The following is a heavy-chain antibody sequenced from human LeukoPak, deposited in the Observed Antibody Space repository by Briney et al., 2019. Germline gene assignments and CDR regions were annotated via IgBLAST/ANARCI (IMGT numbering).Heavy chain of an antibody. CDR2: INPNSGGT. Sequence: GASVKVSCKASGYTLTGYYMHWVRQAPGQGLEWMGWINPNSGGTNYAQKFQGRVTMTRDTSISTAYMELSRLRSDDTAVYYCARVQWSQPHPDVWGKGTTVTVSS. V-gene: IGHV1-2*02. D-gene: IGHD3-10*01. CDR3: ARVQWSQPHPDV. CDR1: GYTLTGYY. J-gene: IGHJ6*04.